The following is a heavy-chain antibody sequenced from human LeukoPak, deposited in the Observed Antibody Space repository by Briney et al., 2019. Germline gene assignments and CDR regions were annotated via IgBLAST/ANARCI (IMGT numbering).Heavy chain of an antibody. CDR1: SFTFSTFA. J-gene: IGHJ3*01. V-gene: IGHV3-23*01. CDR2: ISGSGDTT. Sequence: PGGSLRLSCTVSSFTFSTFAMSWVRQAPGKGLEWVAGISGSGDTTYYAESVKGRFTISRDNSRTTLYLQMNRLRAEDTAVYYCARVQGHPPNGLDVWGQGTMVTVSS. D-gene: IGHD2-8*01. CDR3: ARVQGHPPNGLDV.